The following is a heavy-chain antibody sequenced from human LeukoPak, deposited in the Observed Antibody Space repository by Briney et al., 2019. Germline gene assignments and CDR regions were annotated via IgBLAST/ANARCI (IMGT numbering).Heavy chain of an antibody. D-gene: IGHD6-19*01. V-gene: IGHV1-2*06. CDR2: INPNSGGT. Sequence: ASVKVSCKASGYTFTGYYMHWMRQAPGQGLEWMGRINPNSGGTNYAQTFQGRVTMTRDTSIRTAYMERSRLRSDDTAVYYCARLRSPIAVAGTRFDYWGQGTLVTVSS. J-gene: IGHJ4*02. CDR3: ARLRSPIAVAGTRFDY. CDR1: GYTFTGYY.